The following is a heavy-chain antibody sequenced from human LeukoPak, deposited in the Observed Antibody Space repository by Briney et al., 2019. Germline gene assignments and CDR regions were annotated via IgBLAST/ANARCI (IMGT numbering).Heavy chain of an antibody. D-gene: IGHD1-26*01. CDR3: ARDKVVGPSNFDY. J-gene: IGHJ4*02. CDR1: GFTFSSYW. V-gene: IGHV3-7*01. Sequence: GGTLRLSCAASGFTFSSYWMSWVRQAPGKGLEWVANIKQDGSEKYYVDSVKGRFTISRDNAKNSLYLQMNSLRAEDTAVYYCARDKVVGPSNFDYWGQGTLVTVSS. CDR2: IKQDGSEK.